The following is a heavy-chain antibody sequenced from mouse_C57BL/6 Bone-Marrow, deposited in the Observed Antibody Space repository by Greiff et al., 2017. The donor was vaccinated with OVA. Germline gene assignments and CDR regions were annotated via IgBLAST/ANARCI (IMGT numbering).Heavy chain of an antibody. J-gene: IGHJ4*01. CDR1: GFTFSSYT. CDR2: ISGGGGNT. V-gene: IGHV5-9*01. CDR3: ARHRTGTLHYAMDY. D-gene: IGHD4-1*01. Sequence: EVKLVESGGGLVKPGGSLKLSCAASGFTFSSYTMSWVRQTPEKRLEWVATISGGGGNTYYPDSVKGRFTISRDNAKNTLYLQMSSLRSEDTALYYSARHRTGTLHYAMDYWGQGTSVTVSS.